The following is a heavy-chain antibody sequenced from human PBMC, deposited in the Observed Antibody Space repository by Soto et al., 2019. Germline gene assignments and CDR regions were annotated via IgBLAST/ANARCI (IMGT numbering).Heavy chain of an antibody. CDR3: ARVTSMVRGVIDNWFDP. D-gene: IGHD3-10*01. CDR2: IIPMYGTA. J-gene: IGHJ5*02. V-gene: IGHV1-69*01. CDR1: GGTFSSYA. Sequence: QVPLVQSGAEVKKPGSSVTVSCKASGGTFSSYAIHWVRQAPRQGLEWMGGIIPMYGTAKYAQRFQGRVTITADESTTTVYMELTSLTSQDTAVYYCARVTSMVRGVIDNWFDPWGHGTLVTVSS.